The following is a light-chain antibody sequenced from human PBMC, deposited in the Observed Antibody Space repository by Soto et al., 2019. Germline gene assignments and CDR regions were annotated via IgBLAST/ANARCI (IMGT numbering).Light chain of an antibody. Sequence: EIVLTQSPGTLSLSPGERATLSCRASQSVSSTYLAWYQHRPGQAPRLLIYGASSRATGIPDRFSGSGSGTDFTLIISRLEPEDFEVYYCQQYGNSFVGFGQGTKVEIK. CDR3: QQYGNSFVG. J-gene: IGKJ1*01. CDR1: QSVSSTY. CDR2: GAS. V-gene: IGKV3-20*01.